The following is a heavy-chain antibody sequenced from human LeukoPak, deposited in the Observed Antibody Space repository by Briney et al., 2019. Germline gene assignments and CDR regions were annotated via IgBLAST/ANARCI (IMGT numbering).Heavy chain of an antibody. D-gene: IGHD6-6*01. CDR2: INHSGST. J-gene: IGHJ6*02. CDR3: ARRTSSYYYYGMDV. V-gene: IGHV4-34*01. CDR1: GGSFSGYY. Sequence: SETLSLTCAVYGGSFSGYYWSWIRQPPGKGLEWIEEINHSGSTNYNPSLKSRVTISVDTSKNQFSLKLSSVTAADTAVYYCARRTSSYYYYGMDVWGQGTTVTVSS.